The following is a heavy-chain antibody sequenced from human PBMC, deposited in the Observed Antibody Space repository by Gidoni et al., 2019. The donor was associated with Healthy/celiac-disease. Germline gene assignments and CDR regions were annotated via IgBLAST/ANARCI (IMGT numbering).Heavy chain of an antibody. CDR1: GASAPSNSAA. D-gene: IGHD3-22*01. J-gene: IGHJ6*02. V-gene: IGHV6-1*01. CDR3: ARDLAYYDSSGYYDYYYGMDV. CDR2: TYYRSKWYN. Sequence: QVQLQQSGPGRVKPSQTPPLTCPIPGASAPSNSAAWNGTRQSPSRGLEWLGRTYYRSKWYNDYAVSVKSRITINPDTSKNQFSLQLNSVTPEDTAVYYCARDLAYYDSSGYYDYYYGMDVWGQGTTVTVSS.